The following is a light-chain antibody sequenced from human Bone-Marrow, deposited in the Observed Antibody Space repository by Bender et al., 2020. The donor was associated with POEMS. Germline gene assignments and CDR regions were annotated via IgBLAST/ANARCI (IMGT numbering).Light chain of an antibody. CDR2: ELS. J-gene: IGLJ3*02. V-gene: IGLV2-23*02. Sequence: QSALTQPASVSGSPGQSITISCTGTSNDVGSYNLVSWYQQHPGRAPKLIIYELSNRPSGVSDRFSGSKSGNTASLTISGLQSEDAADYYCSTWDDRLNAWLFGGGTKLTVL. CDR3: STWDDRLNAWL. CDR1: SNDVGSYNL.